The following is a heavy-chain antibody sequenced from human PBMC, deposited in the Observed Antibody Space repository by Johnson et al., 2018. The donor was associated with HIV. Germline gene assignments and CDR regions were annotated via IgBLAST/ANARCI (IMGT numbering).Heavy chain of an antibody. Sequence: VQLVESGGGLFQPGGSLRLSCAASGFTVSGNYMNWVRQAPGKGLEWVSVIYSDDSTYYADSVQGRFTLSRDNSQNTLYLQMNSLRAEDTAVYYCARDAPNFFHSSGVRDDAFDIWGPGTMVTVSS. CDR1: GFTVSGNY. CDR2: IYSDDST. V-gene: IGHV3-66*01. CDR3: ARDAPNFFHSSGVRDDAFDI. J-gene: IGHJ3*02. D-gene: IGHD3-22*01.